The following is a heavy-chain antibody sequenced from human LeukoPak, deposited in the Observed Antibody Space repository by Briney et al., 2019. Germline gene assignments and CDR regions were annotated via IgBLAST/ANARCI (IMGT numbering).Heavy chain of an antibody. Sequence: GGSLRLSCAASGIIFNTTGLVWVRQAPGKGLEWVSAISNDGGGTTYADFVKGRFTISRDNSKNTLSLQVNSLRAEDTALYYCAKGSCGYFLDLWGQGTLVTVSS. CDR3: AKGSCGYFLDL. D-gene: IGHD3-22*01. CDR1: GIIFNTTG. J-gene: IGHJ5*02. CDR2: ISNDGGGT. V-gene: IGHV3-23*01.